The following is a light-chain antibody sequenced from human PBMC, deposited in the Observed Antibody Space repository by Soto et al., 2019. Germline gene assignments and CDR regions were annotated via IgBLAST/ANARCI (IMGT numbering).Light chain of an antibody. CDR2: AAS. Sequence: DIQMTQSPSSLSASVGDRLTITCRASQSISNYVNWYQQKPGRAPKLLIYAASGLQGGVPSRFSGSASGTDFTLTIASLQPEDFATYYCQQSYGTPFTFGPGTKVDL. V-gene: IGKV1-39*01. CDR1: QSISNY. CDR3: QQSYGTPFT. J-gene: IGKJ3*01.